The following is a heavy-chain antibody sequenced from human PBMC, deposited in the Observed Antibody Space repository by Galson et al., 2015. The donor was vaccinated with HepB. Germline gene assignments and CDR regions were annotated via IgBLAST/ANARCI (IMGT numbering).Heavy chain of an antibody. CDR2: TYYRSKWYN. V-gene: IGHV6-1*01. Sequence: CAISGDSVSSNSAAWNWIRQSPSRGLEWLGRTYYRSKWYNDYAVSVKSRVTINPDTSKNQFSLQLNSVTPEDTAVYYCAREVGYSSGWYQDYNYGMDVWGQRTTVTVSS. D-gene: IGHD6-19*01. CDR3: AREVGYSSGWYQDYNYGMDV. CDR1: GDSVSSNSAA. J-gene: IGHJ6*02.